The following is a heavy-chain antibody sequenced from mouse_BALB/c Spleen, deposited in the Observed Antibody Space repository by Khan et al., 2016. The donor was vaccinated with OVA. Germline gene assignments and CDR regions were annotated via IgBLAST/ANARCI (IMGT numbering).Heavy chain of an antibody. V-gene: IGHV3-1*02. J-gene: IGHJ2*01. CDR2: IHYSGRT. CDR1: GYSITSGYS. Sequence: VQLKESGPDLVKPSQSLSLTCTVTGYSITSGYSWHWIRQFPGNKLEWMGYIHYSGRTNYNPSLKSRISITRDTSKNQFFLQLNSMTTEDAATVYCASSRIITTATSFYFDYWGQGTTLTVSS. D-gene: IGHD1-2*01. CDR3: ASSRIITTATSFYFDY.